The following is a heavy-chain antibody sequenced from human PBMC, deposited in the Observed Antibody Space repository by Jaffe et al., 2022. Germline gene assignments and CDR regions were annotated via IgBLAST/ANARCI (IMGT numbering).Heavy chain of an antibody. D-gene: IGHD3-3*01. J-gene: IGHJ4*02. CDR3: AKESASSSYDFWSGSENFFDY. CDR2: IRYDGSNK. Sequence: QVQLVESGGGVVQPGGSLRLSCAASGFTFSSYGMHWVRQAPGKGLEWVAFIRYDGSNKYYADSVKGRFTISRDNSKNTLYLQMNSLRAEDTAVYYCAKESASSSYDFWSGSENFFDYWGQGTLVTVSS. V-gene: IGHV3-30*02. CDR1: GFTFSSYG.